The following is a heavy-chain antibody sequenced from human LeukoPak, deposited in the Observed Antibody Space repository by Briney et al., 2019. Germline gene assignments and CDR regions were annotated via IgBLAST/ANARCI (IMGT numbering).Heavy chain of an antibody. CDR3: ATIYCSGGTCSYFDD. V-gene: IGHV3-7*01. D-gene: IGHD2-15*01. J-gene: IGHJ4*02. CDR2: IKPDGSVA. Sequence: PRGALRLSSSASGVSSSSSWICWGRHAPGEGLGWVAHIKPDGSVAYYVDSVKGRFTLSRDNARNSLYLQMNSLRAEDTAVYYCATIYCSGGTCSYFDDWGQGTLVTVSS. CDR1: GVSSSSSW.